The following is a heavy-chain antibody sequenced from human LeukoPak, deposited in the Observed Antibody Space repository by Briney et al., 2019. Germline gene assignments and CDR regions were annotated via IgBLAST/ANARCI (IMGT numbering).Heavy chain of an antibody. CDR2: ISYDGSNK. CDR3: ARGLGGSCYFTCGDY. Sequence: PGGSLRLSCAASGFTFSSYAMHWVRQAPGKGLEWVAVISYDGSNKYYADSVKGRFTISRDNSKNTLYLQMNSLRAEDTAVYYCARGLGGSCYFTCGDYWGQGTLVTVSS. CDR1: GFTFSSYA. J-gene: IGHJ4*02. D-gene: IGHD2-15*01. V-gene: IGHV3-30-3*01.